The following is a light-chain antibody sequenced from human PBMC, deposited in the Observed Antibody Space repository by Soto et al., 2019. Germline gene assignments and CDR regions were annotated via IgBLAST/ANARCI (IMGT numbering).Light chain of an antibody. J-gene: IGKJ4*01. V-gene: IGKV3-20*01. Sequence: EIVLTQSPDTLSLSPGERATLSCRASQSVGSNYLAWYQQKPGQAPRLLMYDASGRASGIPDRFSGSGSGTDFALTISRLEPEDFAVYYCQQYGSSPPLTFGGGTKVDIK. CDR2: DAS. CDR1: QSVGSNY. CDR3: QQYGSSPPLT.